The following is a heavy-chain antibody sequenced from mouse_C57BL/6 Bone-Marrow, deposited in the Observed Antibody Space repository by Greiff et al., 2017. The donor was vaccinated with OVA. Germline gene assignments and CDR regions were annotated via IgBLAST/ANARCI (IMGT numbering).Heavy chain of an antibody. J-gene: IGHJ3*01. CDR2: IRLKSDNYAT. D-gene: IGHD2-3*01. V-gene: IGHV6-3*01. Sequence: EVQGVESGGGLVQPGGSMKLSCVASGFTFSNYWMNWVRQSPEKGLEWVAQIRLKSDNYATHYAESVKGRFTISRDDSKSSVYLQMNNLRAEDTGIYYCPHDGYYSAYWGQGTLVTVSA. CDR3: PHDGYYSAY. CDR1: GFTFSNYW.